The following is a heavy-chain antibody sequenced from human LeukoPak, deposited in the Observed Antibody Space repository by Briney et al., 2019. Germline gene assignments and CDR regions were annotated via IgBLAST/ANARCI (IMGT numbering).Heavy chain of an antibody. Sequence: ASVKVSCKASGYSFTNYAIHWVRQAPGQRLEWMGWINGGNGNTKYSQKLQGRVTIFRDTSATTAYMELSSLKSEDTAVYFCARAGDIAVAGGDHYSDYWGQGTLVTVSS. V-gene: IGHV1-3*01. CDR2: INGGNGNT. CDR1: GYSFTNYA. D-gene: IGHD6-19*01. J-gene: IGHJ4*02. CDR3: ARAGDIAVAGGDHYSDY.